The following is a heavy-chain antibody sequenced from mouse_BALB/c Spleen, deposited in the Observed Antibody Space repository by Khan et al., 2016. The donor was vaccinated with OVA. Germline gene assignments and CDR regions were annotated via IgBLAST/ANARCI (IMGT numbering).Heavy chain of an antibody. CDR1: GFNIKDTY. Sequence: MQLEESGAELVKPGASVKLSCTGSGFNIKDTYMHWVKQRPEQGLEWIGRIDPANGDTKYGPKFQDKATLTADTSSNTAYLQLSSLTSEDTAVDYCATRYGNPFAYWGQGTLVSVS. CDR3: ATRYGNPFAY. J-gene: IGHJ3*01. D-gene: IGHD2-1*01. V-gene: IGHV14-3*02. CDR2: IDPANGDT.